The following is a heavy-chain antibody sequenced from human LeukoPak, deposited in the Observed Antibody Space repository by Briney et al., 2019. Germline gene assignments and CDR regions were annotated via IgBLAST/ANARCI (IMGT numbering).Heavy chain of an antibody. Sequence: GGSLRLSFAASGFTFDDYTMHWVRQAPGKDLDWVSLITWDGGSTYYADSVKCRFTVSRDNSKNSLYLQMNSLRTEDTALYYCAKVSGRRGYSYMDVWGKGTTVTVSS. J-gene: IGHJ6*03. CDR1: GFTFDDYT. D-gene: IGHD3-3*01. CDR3: AKVSGRRGYSYMDV. CDR2: ITWDGGST. V-gene: IGHV3-43*01.